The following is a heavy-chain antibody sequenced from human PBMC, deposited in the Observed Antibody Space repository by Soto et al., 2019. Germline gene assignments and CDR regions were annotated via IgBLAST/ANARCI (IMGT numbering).Heavy chain of an antibody. CDR1: GFTFTSYA. J-gene: IGHJ4*02. Sequence: GGSLRLSCAASGFTFTSYAMSWVRQAPGKGLEWVSLISGSGYSTYYADSVKGRFTISRDNSKNTLYLQMNSLRAEDTAIYYCAKDEGSGRYPDYWGQGTLVTVSS. CDR2: ISGSGYST. D-gene: IGHD1-26*01. CDR3: AKDEGSGRYPDY. V-gene: IGHV3-23*01.